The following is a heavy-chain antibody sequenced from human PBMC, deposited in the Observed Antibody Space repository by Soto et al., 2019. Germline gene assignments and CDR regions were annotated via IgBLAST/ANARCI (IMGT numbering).Heavy chain of an antibody. CDR1: GGSISRYY. CDR2: IYYSGST. J-gene: IGHJ4*02. V-gene: IGHV4-59*01. Sequence: SETLSLTCTVSGGSISRYYWSWIRQPPGKGLEWIGYIYYSGSTNYNPSLKSRVTISVDTSKNQFSLKLSSVTAADTAVYYCARGGWADYWGQGILVTVSS. CDR3: ARGGWADY. D-gene: IGHD6-19*01.